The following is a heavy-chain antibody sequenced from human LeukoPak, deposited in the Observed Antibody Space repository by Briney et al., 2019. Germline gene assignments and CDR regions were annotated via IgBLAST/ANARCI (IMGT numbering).Heavy chain of an antibody. CDR2: ISAYNGNT. CDR1: GYTFTSYG. CDR3: AREDRYCSSTSSSTGDY. V-gene: IGHV1-18*01. J-gene: IGHJ4*02. D-gene: IGHD2-2*01. Sequence: GASGKVSCKSSGYTFTSYGISWVRQAPGQGLEWMGWISAYNGNTNYAQKLQGRVTMTTDTSTSTAYMELRSLRSDDTAVYYCAREDRYCSSTSSSTGDYWGQGTLVTVSS.